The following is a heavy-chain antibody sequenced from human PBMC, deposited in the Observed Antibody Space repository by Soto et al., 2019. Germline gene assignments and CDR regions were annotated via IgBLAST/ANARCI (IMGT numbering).Heavy chain of an antibody. Sequence: QVQLMQSGTEVAKPGASVKVSCKTSGNTVGTFGLSWVRLAPGQGLEWMGWIVGDSGATVYSQKFPGRVTMYSARSTNTAYMELRSLTSDDSALYYCARVAGYGSGSRRFDPWGQGTLVSVSS. CDR2: IVGDSGAT. V-gene: IGHV1-18*01. CDR1: GNTVGTFG. D-gene: IGHD3-10*01. CDR3: ARVAGYGSGSRRFDP. J-gene: IGHJ5*02.